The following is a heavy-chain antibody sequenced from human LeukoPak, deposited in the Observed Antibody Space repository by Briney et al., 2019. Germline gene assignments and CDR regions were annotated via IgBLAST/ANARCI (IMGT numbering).Heavy chain of an antibody. V-gene: IGHV4-34*01. CDR1: GGSISGYY. D-gene: IGHD5-18*01. J-gene: IGHJ3*02. CDR2: INHSGST. Sequence: PSETLSLTCTVSGGSISGYYWSWIRQPPGKGLEWIGEINHSGSTNYNPSLKSRVTISVDTSKNQFSLKLSSVTAADTAVYYCARLKIQLWHYDAFDIWGQGTMVTVSS. CDR3: ARLKIQLWHYDAFDI.